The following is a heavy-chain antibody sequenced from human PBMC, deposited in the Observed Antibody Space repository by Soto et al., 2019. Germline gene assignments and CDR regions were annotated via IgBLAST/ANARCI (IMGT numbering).Heavy chain of an antibody. CDR1: GYTFASYG. CDR3: AKDASRYYDSSGYLFDY. V-gene: IGHV1-18*01. D-gene: IGHD3-22*01. J-gene: IGHJ4*02. CDR2: ISAYNGNT. Sequence: ASVKVSCRASGYTFASYGISWVRQAPGQGLEWMGWISAYNGNTNYAQKLQGRVTMTTDTSTSTAYMELRSLRSDDTAVYYCAKDASRYYDSSGYLFDYWGLGTLVTVSS.